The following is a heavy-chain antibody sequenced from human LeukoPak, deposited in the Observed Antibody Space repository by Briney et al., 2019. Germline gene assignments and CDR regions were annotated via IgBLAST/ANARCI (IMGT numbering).Heavy chain of an antibody. CDR3: AREILTGYAFDI. CDR2: ISYDGTNK. Sequence: PGGSLRLSCAASGFTFSTYAMHWVRQAPGKGLEWVGFISYDGTNKYCADSVKGRFTISRDNSKNTLYLQMNSLRAEDTALYYCAREILTGYAFDIWGQGTMVTVSS. V-gene: IGHV3-30-3*01. J-gene: IGHJ3*02. D-gene: IGHD7-27*01. CDR1: GFTFSTYA.